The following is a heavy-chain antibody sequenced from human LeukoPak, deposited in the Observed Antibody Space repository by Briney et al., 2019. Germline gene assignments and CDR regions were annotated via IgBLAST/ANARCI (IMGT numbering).Heavy chain of an antibody. V-gene: IGHV1-2*02. J-gene: IGHJ5*02. CDR3: ARSQGYCSGGSCQGNNWFDP. Sequence: GASVKVSCKASGYAFTGYYMHWVRQAPGQGLEWMGWINPNSGGTNYAQKFQGRVTMNRDTSISTAYMELSRLRSDDTAVYYCARSQGYCSGGSCQGNNWFDPWGQGTLVTVSS. CDR1: GYAFTGYY. CDR2: INPNSGGT. D-gene: IGHD2-15*01.